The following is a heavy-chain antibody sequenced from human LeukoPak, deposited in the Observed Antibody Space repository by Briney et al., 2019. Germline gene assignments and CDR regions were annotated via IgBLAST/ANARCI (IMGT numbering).Heavy chain of an antibody. CDR3: AKPRPSYSSNWYDH. J-gene: IGHJ5*02. CDR1: GFTFSTYA. D-gene: IGHD6-13*01. CDR2: ISYNGNNK. V-gene: IGHV3-30-3*02. Sequence: EPGRSLRLSCAGSGFTFSTYAIHWVRQAPGQGLEWVAVISYNGNNKYYADSVKGRFAISRDNSKNTLYLQMNSLRAEDTAVYYCAKPRPSYSSNWYDHWGQGTLVAVSS.